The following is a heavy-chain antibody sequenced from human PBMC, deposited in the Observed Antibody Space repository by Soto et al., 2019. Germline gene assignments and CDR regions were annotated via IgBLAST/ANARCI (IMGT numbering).Heavy chain of an antibody. CDR1: GGSISGGDYY. Sequence: NPSETLSLTCAVSGGSISGGDYYWSWIRQPPGKGLEWIGYIYYSGSTYYNPSLKSRLTISLDTSENQVSLKLTSVTVADTAVYYCGRLSPRFFGVGSIDYWGQGTLVTVPQ. D-gene: IGHD3-3*01. CDR3: GRLSPRFFGVGSIDY. J-gene: IGHJ4*02. V-gene: IGHV4-30-4*01. CDR2: IYYSGST.